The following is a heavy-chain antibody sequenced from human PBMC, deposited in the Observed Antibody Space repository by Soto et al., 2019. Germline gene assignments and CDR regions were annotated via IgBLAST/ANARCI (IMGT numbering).Heavy chain of an antibody. CDR1: GYIFKNYA. CDR2: IIPVFGTP. V-gene: IGHV1-69*01. D-gene: IGHD3-16*02. CDR3: ARHLYDYVWGSYRH. Sequence: QVQLVQSGAEVKETGSSVKVSCKSSGYIFKNYAVTWLRQAPGQGLEWMGAIIPVFGTPDYSQKFRGRVTITADESTSTVYMELRSLTSEDTAVYYCARHLYDYVWGSYRHWGQGTLVTVSS. J-gene: IGHJ4*02.